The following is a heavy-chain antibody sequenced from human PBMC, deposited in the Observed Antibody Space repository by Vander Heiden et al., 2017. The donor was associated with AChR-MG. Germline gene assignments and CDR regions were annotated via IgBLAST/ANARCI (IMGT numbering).Heavy chain of an antibody. D-gene: IGHD3-10*01. CDR2: ISAYNGNT. J-gene: IGHJ6*02. Sequence: QVQLVQSGAEVKKPGASVKVSCKASAYTFTSYGITGVRQAPGQGLEWMGWISAYNGNTNYAQKLQGRVTMTTDTSTSTAYMELRSLRSDDTAVYYCARAPYGSGSYYEYYYYGMDVWGQGTTVTVSS. CDR3: ARAPYGSGSYYEYYYYGMDV. V-gene: IGHV1-18*01. CDR1: AYTFTSYG.